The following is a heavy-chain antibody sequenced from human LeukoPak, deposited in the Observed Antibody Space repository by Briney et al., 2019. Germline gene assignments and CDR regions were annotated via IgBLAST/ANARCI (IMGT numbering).Heavy chain of an antibody. CDR3: ASMYYYGSGSMFWFDP. V-gene: IGHV1-18*04. CDR2: ISAYNGNT. D-gene: IGHD3-10*01. J-gene: IGHJ5*02. Sequence: ASVKVSCKASGYTFTSYYMHWVRQAPGQGLEWMGWISAYNGNTNYAQKLQGRVTMTTDTSTSTAYMELRSLRSDDTAVYYCASMYYYGSGSMFWFDPWGQGTLVTVSS. CDR1: GYTFTSYY.